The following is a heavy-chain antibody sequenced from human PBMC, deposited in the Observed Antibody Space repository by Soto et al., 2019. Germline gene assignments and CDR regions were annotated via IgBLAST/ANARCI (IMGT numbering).Heavy chain of an antibody. CDR1: GGSISSSNW. CDR2: IYHSGST. D-gene: IGHD3-22*01. V-gene: IGHV4-4*02. Sequence: PSETLSLTCAVSGGSISSSNWWSWVRQPPGKGLEWIGEIYHSGSTNYNPSLKSRVTISVDKSKNQFSLKLSSVTAADTAVYYCARSGRIVVVITEHYFDYWGQGTLVTVSS. J-gene: IGHJ4*02. CDR3: ARSGRIVVVITEHYFDY.